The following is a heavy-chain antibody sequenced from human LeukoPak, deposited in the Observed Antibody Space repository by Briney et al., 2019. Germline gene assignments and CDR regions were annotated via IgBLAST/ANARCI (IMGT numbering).Heavy chain of an antibody. J-gene: IGHJ4*02. CDR2: ISAYNGST. D-gene: IGHD3-10*01. Sequence: ASVKVSCKASGYTFTSYGISWVRQAPGQGLEWMGWISAYNGSTNYAQKLQGRVTMTTDTSTSTAYMELRSLRSDDTAVYYCAKDDSRLSRNGIMVRGVTNDYWGQGTLVTVSS. V-gene: IGHV1-18*01. CDR3: AKDDSRLSRNGIMVRGVTNDY. CDR1: GYTFTSYG.